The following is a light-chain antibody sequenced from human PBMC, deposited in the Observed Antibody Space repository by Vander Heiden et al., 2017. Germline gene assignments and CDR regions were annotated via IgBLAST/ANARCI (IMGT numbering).Light chain of an antibody. Sequence: QSVLTQPPSASGTPGQRVTISCSGSSSNIGSNTVHWYQQLPGTAPKLLIYSNNQRPSGVPDRFSGSKSGTSASLAISGLQAGDEADYYCAAWDDSLNGWVFGGGTKLTVL. CDR1: SSNIGSNT. V-gene: IGLV1-44*01. CDR2: SNN. J-gene: IGLJ3*02. CDR3: AAWDDSLNGWV.